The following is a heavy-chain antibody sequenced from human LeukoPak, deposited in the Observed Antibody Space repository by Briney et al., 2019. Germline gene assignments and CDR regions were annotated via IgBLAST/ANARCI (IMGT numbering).Heavy chain of an antibody. Sequence: GGSLSLSCAASGFTFSSYSMNWVRQAPGKGLEWFSSISSSSSYIYYADSVRGRFTISRDNAKNSLYLQMNSLRAEDTAVYYCARGPDFGVVSSPSMDVWGKGTTVTVSS. CDR1: GFTFSSYS. CDR3: ARGPDFGVVSSPSMDV. V-gene: IGHV3-21*01. J-gene: IGHJ6*03. CDR2: ISSSSSYI. D-gene: IGHD3-3*01.